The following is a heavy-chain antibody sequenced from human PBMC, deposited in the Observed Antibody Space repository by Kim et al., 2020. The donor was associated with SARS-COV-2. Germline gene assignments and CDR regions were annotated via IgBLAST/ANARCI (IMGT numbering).Heavy chain of an antibody. CDR3: MKGGWGWIWDH. CDR1: GFTFTGYA. J-gene: IGHJ4*02. Sequence: VGSLRLSCTTSGFTFTGYAMSWVRQAPGKGLEWVSSIDGSDGTTYYVDSVKGRFTISRDNSKNTLYLQMSTLRADDTAVYYCMKGGWGWIWDHWGQGTLV. V-gene: IGHV3-23*01. D-gene: IGHD2-2*03. CDR2: IDGSDGTT.